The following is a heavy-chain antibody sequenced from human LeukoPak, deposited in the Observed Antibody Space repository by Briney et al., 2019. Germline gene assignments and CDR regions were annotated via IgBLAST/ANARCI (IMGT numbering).Heavy chain of an antibody. CDR3: ARDGTPIYSNGWVYMDV. V-gene: IGHV3-48*03. Sequence: GGSLRLSCAASGFSFSSYEMNWVRQAPGKGLEWISYISASGTLTHYADSVEGRFTISRDNAKNSLYLQMSNLRGEDTALYYCARDGTPIYSNGWVYMDVWGKGTTVTISS. CDR2: ISASGTLT. J-gene: IGHJ6*04. D-gene: IGHD6-25*01. CDR1: GFSFSSYE.